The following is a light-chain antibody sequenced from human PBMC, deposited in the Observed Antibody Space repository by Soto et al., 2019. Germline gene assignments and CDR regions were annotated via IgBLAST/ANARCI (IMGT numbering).Light chain of an antibody. V-gene: IGLV2-8*01. J-gene: IGLJ1*01. CDR3: CSYGGGNNFYV. CDR2: EVS. CDR1: SSDVGAHNF. Sequence: QSALAQPASVSGSPGQAITISCSGSSSDVGAHNFVSWYQHHPGKAPKLMIYEVSKRPSGVPDRFSGSKSGNTASLTVSGLQAEDEGDYYCCSYGGGNNFYVFGTGTKVTVL.